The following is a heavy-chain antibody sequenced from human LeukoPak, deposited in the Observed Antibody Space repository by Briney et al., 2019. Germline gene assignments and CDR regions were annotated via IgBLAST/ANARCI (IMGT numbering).Heavy chain of an antibody. V-gene: IGHV3-23*01. Sequence: GASLRLSCAASGFTSSSHAMSWVRQDPGKGLEWVSGISGSGGSTNYADSVKGRFTISRDNSKNTLYLQMNSLRAEDTAVYYCARSGSGWAFDIWGQGTMVTVSS. D-gene: IGHD3-3*01. CDR2: ISGSGGST. J-gene: IGHJ3*02. CDR3: ARSGSGWAFDI. CDR1: GFTSSSHA.